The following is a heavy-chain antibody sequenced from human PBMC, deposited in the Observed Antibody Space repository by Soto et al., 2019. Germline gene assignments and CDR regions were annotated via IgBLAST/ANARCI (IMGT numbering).Heavy chain of an antibody. V-gene: IGHV3-23*01. J-gene: IGHJ4*02. Sequence: GGSLRLSCAASGFTFSSYDMSWVRQAPGKGLEWVSAISGSGGSTYYADSVKGRFTISRDNSKNTLYLQMNSLRAEDTAVYYCAKDTSPTTYNLFDYWGQGTLVTVSS. CDR3: AKDTSPTTYNLFDY. D-gene: IGHD1-1*01. CDR2: ISGSGGST. CDR1: GFTFSSYD.